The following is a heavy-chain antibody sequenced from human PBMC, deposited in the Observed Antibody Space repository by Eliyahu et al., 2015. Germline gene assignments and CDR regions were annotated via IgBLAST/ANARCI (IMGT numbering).Heavy chain of an antibody. CDR3: AKGKALLWFGEGWRRDAFDI. Sequence: EVQLVESGGGLVQPGRSLRLSCAAXGFTFDAYAMPWVRQAPGKGRGWVSGISWNSGSIGYADXVKGRFTISRDNAKNSLYLQMNSLRAEDTALYYCAKGKALLWFGEGWRRDAFDIWGQGTMVTVSS. CDR2: ISWNSGSI. D-gene: IGHD3-10*01. V-gene: IGHV3-9*01. J-gene: IGHJ3*02. CDR1: GFTFDAYA.